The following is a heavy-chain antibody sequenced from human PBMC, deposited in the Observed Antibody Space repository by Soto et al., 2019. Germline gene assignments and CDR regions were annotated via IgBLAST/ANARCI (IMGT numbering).Heavy chain of an antibody. J-gene: IGHJ4*02. Sequence: SETLSLTCTVSGGSISSSSYYWGWIRQPPGKGLEWIGSIYYSGSTYYNPSLKSRVTISVDTSKNQFSLKLSSVTAADTAVYYCARRRFLGQWLEYYFDYWGQGTLVTVSS. V-gene: IGHV4-39*01. CDR1: GGSISSSSYY. CDR3: ARRRFLGQWLEYYFDY. CDR2: IYYSGST. D-gene: IGHD6-19*01.